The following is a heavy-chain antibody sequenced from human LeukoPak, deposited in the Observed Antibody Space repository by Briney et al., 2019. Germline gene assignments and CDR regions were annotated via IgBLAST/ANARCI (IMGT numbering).Heavy chain of an antibody. CDR2: VNQDGTGK. Sequence: GGSLRLSCAASGFTFSSQWMSWVRQAPGKGLEWVANVNQDGTGKYYVDSVKGRFTISRDNAENSLYPQMNSLRAEDTAVYYCTREHYFYHMDGWGEGTTVTVSS. V-gene: IGHV3-7*01. CDR1: GFTFSSQW. J-gene: IGHJ6*03. CDR3: TREHYFYHMDG.